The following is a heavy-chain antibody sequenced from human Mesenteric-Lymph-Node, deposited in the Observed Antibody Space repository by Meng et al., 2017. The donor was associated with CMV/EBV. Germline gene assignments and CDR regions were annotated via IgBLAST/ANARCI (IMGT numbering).Heavy chain of an antibody. D-gene: IGHD3-22*01. J-gene: IGHJ5*02. Sequence: ASVKVSCKASGYTFISYGITWVRQAPGQGLEWMGWVSAYTGSTQYAQNLQGRVSMTRDTSTSTAYMELRSLRSDDTAVYYCAREENGHYYGSSVYPRWFDPWGQGTLVTVSS. V-gene: IGHV1-18*01. CDR3: AREENGHYYGSSVYPRWFDP. CDR1: GYTFISYG. CDR2: VSAYTGST.